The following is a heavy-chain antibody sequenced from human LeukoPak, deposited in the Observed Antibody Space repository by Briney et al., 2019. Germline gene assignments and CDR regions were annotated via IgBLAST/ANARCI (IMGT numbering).Heavy chain of an antibody. D-gene: IGHD3-22*01. CDR1: GFTFSSYW. J-gene: IGHJ4*02. Sequence: GGSLRLSCAASGFTFSSYWMHWVRQAPGKGLVWVSRINSDGSSTSYADSVKGRFTISGDNAKNTLYLQMNSLRAEDTAVYYCARDYYDSSGYYLFDYWGQGTLVTVSS. V-gene: IGHV3-74*01. CDR2: INSDGSST. CDR3: ARDYYDSSGYYLFDY.